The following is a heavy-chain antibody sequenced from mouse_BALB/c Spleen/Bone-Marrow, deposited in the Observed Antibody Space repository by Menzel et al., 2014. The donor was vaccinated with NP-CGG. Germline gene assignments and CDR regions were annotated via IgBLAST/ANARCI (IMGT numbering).Heavy chain of an antibody. V-gene: IGHV1-4*01. Sequence: QVQLKQSGAELARPGASVKMSCKASGYTFDYYTVQWVKQRPGQGLEWIGYINPSSGHTNYNQKFKDKATLTADKSSSTAYMQLSSLTSEDSAVYYCAREVYGSWFAYWGQGTLVTVSA. CDR2: INPSSGHT. J-gene: IGHJ3*01. CDR1: GYTFDYYT. CDR3: AREVYGSWFAY. D-gene: IGHD2-2*01.